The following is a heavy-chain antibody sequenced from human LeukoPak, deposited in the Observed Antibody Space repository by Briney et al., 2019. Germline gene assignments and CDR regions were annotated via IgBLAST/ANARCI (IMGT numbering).Heavy chain of an antibody. CDR1: GDSIISSNW. CDR3: ARDPQNYYGSGSHFDF. J-gene: IGHJ4*02. CDR2: VSTGGTTM. V-gene: IGHV3-48*03. D-gene: IGHD3-10*01. Sequence: LSLTCAVSGDSIISSNWWSWVRQPPGKGLEWVSYVSTGGTTMYYSDSVKGRFTISRDNAKSSLYLQMNSLRAEDTAVYFCARDPQNYYGSGSHFDFWGQGTLVTVSS.